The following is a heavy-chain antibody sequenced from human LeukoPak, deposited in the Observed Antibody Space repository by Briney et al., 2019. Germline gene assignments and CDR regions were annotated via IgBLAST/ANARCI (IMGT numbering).Heavy chain of an antibody. Sequence: PSETLSLTCTVSGGSVSSGSYYWSWIRQPPGKGLEWIGYIYYSGSTNYNPSPKSRVTISVDTSKNQFSLKLSSVTAADTAVYYCARGYGDYYFDYWGQGTLVTVSS. V-gene: IGHV4-61*01. J-gene: IGHJ4*02. D-gene: IGHD4-17*01. CDR2: IYYSGST. CDR1: GGSVSSGSYY. CDR3: ARGYGDYYFDY.